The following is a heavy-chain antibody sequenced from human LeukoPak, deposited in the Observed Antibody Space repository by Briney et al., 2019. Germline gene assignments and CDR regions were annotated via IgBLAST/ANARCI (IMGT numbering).Heavy chain of an antibody. Sequence: SVTVSCKASGGTFSSYAISWVRQAPGQGLEWMGGIIPIFGTANYAQKFQGRVTITADESTSTAYMELSSLRSEDTAVYYCARERYCSGGSCYSLWGQGTLVTVSS. J-gene: IGHJ4*02. D-gene: IGHD2-15*01. CDR2: IIPIFGTA. V-gene: IGHV1-69*01. CDR1: GGTFSSYA. CDR3: ARERYCSGGSCYSL.